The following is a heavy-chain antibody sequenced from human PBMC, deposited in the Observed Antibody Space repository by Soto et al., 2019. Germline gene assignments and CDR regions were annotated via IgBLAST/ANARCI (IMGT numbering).Heavy chain of an antibody. CDR3: ARVGPDTAMVTSGYGMDV. Sequence: ASVKVSGKASGYTFTSYGISWVRQAPGQGLEWMGWISAYNGNTNYAQKLQGRVTMTTDTSTSTAYMELRSLRSDDTAVYYCARVGPDTAMVTSGYGMDVWGQGTTVTVSS. CDR2: ISAYNGNT. V-gene: IGHV1-18*04. J-gene: IGHJ6*02. D-gene: IGHD5-18*01. CDR1: GYTFTSYG.